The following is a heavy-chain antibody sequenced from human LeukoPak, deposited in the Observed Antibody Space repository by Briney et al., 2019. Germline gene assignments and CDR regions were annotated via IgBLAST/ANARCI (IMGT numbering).Heavy chain of an antibody. CDR2: IYYSGST. D-gene: IGHD5-18*01. V-gene: IGHV4-39*07. J-gene: IGHJ4*02. CDR1: GGSISSSSYY. Sequence: SETLSLTCTVSGGSISSSSYYWGWIRQPPGKGLEWIGSIYYSGSTYYNPSLKSRVTISVDTSKNQFSLKLSSVTAADTAVYYCARSYGYLNPFDYWGQGTLVTVSS. CDR3: ARSYGYLNPFDY.